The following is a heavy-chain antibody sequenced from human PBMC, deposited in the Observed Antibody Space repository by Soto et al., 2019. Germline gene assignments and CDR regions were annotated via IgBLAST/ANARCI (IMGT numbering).Heavy chain of an antibody. CDR1: GGSITTTKYF. V-gene: IGHV4-39*01. J-gene: IGHJ4*02. CDR3: ASLQVPGSFDY. CDR2: IFYTGSP. Sequence: ASETLSLTCSVSGGSITTTKYFWSWVRQTPGKGLEWIANIFYTGSPYNSPSLRSRATISVDTSKNQFSLKLSSVTAADTAMYYCASLQVPGSFDYWGQGILVTVSS. D-gene: IGHD2-15*01.